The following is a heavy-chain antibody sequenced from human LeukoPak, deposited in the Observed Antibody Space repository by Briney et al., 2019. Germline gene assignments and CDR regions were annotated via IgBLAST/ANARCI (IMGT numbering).Heavy chain of an antibody. V-gene: IGHV1-58*02. CDR3: ARGGSSGDSVDY. CDR2: IVVGSGNT. J-gene: IGHJ4*02. D-gene: IGHD6-6*01. Sequence: SVKVSCKASGFTFTSSAMQWVRQARGQRLEWIGWIVVGSGNTNYAQKFQERVTTTRDMSTSTAYMELSSLRSEDTAVYYCARGGSSGDSVDYWGQGTLVTVSS. CDR1: GFTFTSSA.